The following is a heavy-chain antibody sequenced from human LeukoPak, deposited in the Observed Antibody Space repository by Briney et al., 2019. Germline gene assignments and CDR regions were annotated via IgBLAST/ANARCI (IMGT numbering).Heavy chain of an antibody. Sequence: SETLSLTCSVSCVPITEYYWRWLGQPPGKGLDWIGYMYHTGSTNYIPSLNNRFTMSVDASRNQFSLKLVSVTAADTAVYYCARDRGSTGYYYLDSWGKGILVTVSS. CDR3: ARDRGSTGYYYLDS. J-gene: IGHJ4*02. CDR1: CVPITEYY. CDR2: MYHTGST. D-gene: IGHD6-19*01. V-gene: IGHV4-59*01.